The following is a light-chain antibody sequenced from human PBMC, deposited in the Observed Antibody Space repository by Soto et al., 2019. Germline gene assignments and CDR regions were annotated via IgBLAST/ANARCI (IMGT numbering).Light chain of an antibody. Sequence: DVVMTQSPLSLPVTLGQPASISCRSSQSLVYSDGKTYLNWFQQRPGQSPRRLIYKVSNRDPGVPDRFSGSGSGTDFTLKISRVEAEDLGVYYCMQGTQWPWTFGQGTKVEIK. CDR3: MQGTQWPWT. V-gene: IGKV2-30*01. CDR2: KVS. CDR1: QSLVYSDGKTY. J-gene: IGKJ1*01.